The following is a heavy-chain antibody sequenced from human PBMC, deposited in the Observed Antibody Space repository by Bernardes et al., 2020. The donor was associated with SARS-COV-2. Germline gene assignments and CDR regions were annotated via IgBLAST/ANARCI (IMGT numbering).Heavy chain of an antibody. CDR1: GGSFSGYY. J-gene: IGHJ4*02. CDR3: ARGRTTPQTRKGIAARPKRGYYFDY. D-gene: IGHD6-6*01. Sequence: SETLSLTCAVYGGSFSGYYWSWIRQPPGKGLEWIGEINHSGSTNYNPSLKSRVTISVDTSKNQFSLKLSSVTAADTAVYYCARGRTTPQTRKGIAARPKRGYYFDYWGQGTLVTVSS. CDR2: INHSGST. V-gene: IGHV4-34*01.